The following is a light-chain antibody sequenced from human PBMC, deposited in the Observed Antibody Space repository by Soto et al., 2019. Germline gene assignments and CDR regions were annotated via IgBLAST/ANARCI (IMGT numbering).Light chain of an antibody. Sequence: EIMMTQSPGTLSASPGERATLSCRASQSVSSNLAWYQQKPGQAPRLLIYAVSTRATGIPARFSGSWSGTEFTRTISSLQSEDFAVYYGQQYNKWPLTFGQGTKVEIK. CDR2: AVS. V-gene: IGKV3-15*01. CDR3: QQYNKWPLT. CDR1: QSVSSN. J-gene: IGKJ1*01.